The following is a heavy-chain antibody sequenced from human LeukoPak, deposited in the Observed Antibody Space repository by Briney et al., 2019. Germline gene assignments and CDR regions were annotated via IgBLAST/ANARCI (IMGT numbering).Heavy chain of an antibody. Sequence: PGGSLRLSCAASGFTFSRHSMNWVRQAPGKGLEWVSALTSSGGSTYYADSVKGRFTISRDNSRHTMYLQMNSLRADDTAVYFCAKDDLYGKFDYWGQGTLVTVSS. CDR3: AKDDLYGKFDY. J-gene: IGHJ4*02. CDR2: LTSSGGST. V-gene: IGHV3-23*01. CDR1: GFTFSRHS. D-gene: IGHD4-17*01.